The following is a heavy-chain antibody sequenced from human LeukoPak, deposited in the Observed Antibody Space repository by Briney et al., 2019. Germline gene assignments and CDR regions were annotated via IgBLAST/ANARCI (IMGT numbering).Heavy chain of an antibody. Sequence: GGSLRLSCEASGFTFSHYGMHWVRQAPGKGLEWVAFIRYDGSNKYYADSVKGRFTISRDNSKNTLYLQMNSLRAEDTAVYYCAKDLRDCSGGSCYNYYYYMDVWGKGTTVTVSS. CDR1: GFTFSHYG. J-gene: IGHJ6*03. D-gene: IGHD2-15*01. CDR2: IRYDGSNK. V-gene: IGHV3-30*02. CDR3: AKDLRDCSGGSCYNYYYYMDV.